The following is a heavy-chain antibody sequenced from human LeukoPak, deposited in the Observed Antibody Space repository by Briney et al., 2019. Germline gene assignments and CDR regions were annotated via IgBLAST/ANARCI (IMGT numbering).Heavy chain of an antibody. CDR2: INHSGST. CDR1: GGSFSGYY. D-gene: IGHD3-22*01. CDR3: ARETYYDSSGYCFDY. J-gene: IGHJ4*02. Sequence: SETLSLTCAVYGGSFSGYYWSWIRQPPGKGLEWIGEINHSGSTNYNPSLKSRVTISVDTSKNQFSLKLSSVTAADTAVYYCARETYYDSSGYCFDYWGQGTLVTVSS. V-gene: IGHV4-34*01.